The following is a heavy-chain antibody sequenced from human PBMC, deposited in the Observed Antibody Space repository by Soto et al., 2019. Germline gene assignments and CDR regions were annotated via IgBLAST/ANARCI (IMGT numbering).Heavy chain of an antibody. CDR2: IYHSGST. J-gene: IGHJ4*02. CDR3: ARHNYGSGSTYFDY. D-gene: IGHD3-10*01. V-gene: IGHV4-4*02. CDR1: GGSISSSNW. Sequence: PSETLSLTCAVSGGSISSSNWWRWVRQPPGKGLEWIGEIYHSGSTNYNPSLKSRVTISVDTSKNQFSLKLNSMTAADTAVYYCARHNYGSGSTYFDYWGQGTLVTVSS.